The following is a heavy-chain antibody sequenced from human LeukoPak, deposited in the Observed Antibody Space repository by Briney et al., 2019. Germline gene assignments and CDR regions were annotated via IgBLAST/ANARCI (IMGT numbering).Heavy chain of an antibody. CDR3: AKVESIGYYDSSGRGILDY. Sequence: PGGSLRLSCAASGFTFSSYAMSWVRQAPGKGLEWVSAISGSGGSTYYADSVKGRFTISRDNSKNTLYLQMNSLRAEDTAVYYCAKVESIGYYDSSGRGILDYWGQGTLVTVSS. CDR2: ISGSGGST. V-gene: IGHV3-23*01. J-gene: IGHJ4*02. D-gene: IGHD3-22*01. CDR1: GFTFSSYA.